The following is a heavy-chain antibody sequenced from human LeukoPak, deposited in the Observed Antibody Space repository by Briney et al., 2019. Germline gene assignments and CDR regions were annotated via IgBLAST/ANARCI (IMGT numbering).Heavy chain of an antibody. CDR1: GFTFSSYS. V-gene: IGHV3-21*01. CDR3: ARDRPEYSGKSWFDP. Sequence: GGSLRLSCAASGFTFSSYSMNWVRQAPGKGLEWVSSISSSSSYIYYADSVKGRFTISRDNAKNSLYLQMNSLRAEDTAVYYCARDRPEYSGKSWFDPWGQGTLVTVSS. D-gene: IGHD4-23*01. J-gene: IGHJ5*02. CDR2: ISSSSSYI.